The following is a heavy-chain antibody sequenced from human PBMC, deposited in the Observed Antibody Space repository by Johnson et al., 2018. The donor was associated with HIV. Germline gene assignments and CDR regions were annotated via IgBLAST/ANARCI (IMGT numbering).Heavy chain of an antibody. Sequence: QVLLVESGGGVVQPGRSLRLSCAASGFTFSSYAMHWVRQAPGKGLEWVAVISYDGSNKYYADSVKGRFTISRDNSKNTVYLQMNRLRPEDTAVYYCAKIRRAYYEDAFDMWGQGTMVTVSS. J-gene: IGHJ3*02. CDR3: AKIRRAYYEDAFDM. CDR1: GFTFSSYA. D-gene: IGHD3-22*01. CDR2: ISYDGSNK. V-gene: IGHV3-30-3*02.